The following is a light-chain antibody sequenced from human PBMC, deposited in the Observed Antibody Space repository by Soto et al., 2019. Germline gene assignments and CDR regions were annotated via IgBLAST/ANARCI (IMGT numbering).Light chain of an antibody. CDR1: QSVSTN. CDR2: DAS. V-gene: IGKV3D-15*01. Sequence: MTQSPATLSVSPGERATLSCRASQSVSTNLAWYQQKPGQAPRLLIYDASNRATGIPARFSGSGSGTDFTLTISRLQPEDFATYYCLQLYNFSWTFGQGTKLDIK. CDR3: LQLYNFSWT. J-gene: IGKJ1*01.